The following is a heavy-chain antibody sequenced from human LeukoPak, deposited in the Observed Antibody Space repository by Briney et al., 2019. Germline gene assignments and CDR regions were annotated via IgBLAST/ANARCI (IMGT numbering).Heavy chain of an antibody. CDR3: AKDKGGATRTYYFDY. CDR1: GFTFSSYG. CDR2: IRYDGSNK. D-gene: IGHD1-26*01. V-gene: IGHV3-30*02. J-gene: IGHJ4*02. Sequence: GGSLRLSCAASGFTFSSYGMHWVRQAPGKGLEWVAFIRYDGSNKYYADSVKGRFTTSRDNSKNTLYLQMNSLRAEDTAVYYCAKDKGGATRTYYFDYWGQGTLVTVSS.